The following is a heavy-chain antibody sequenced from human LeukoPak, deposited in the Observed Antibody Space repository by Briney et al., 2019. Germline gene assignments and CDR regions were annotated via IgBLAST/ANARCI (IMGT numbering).Heavy chain of an antibody. D-gene: IGHD6-13*01. Sequence: GGSLRLSCAASGFTFSSYAMHWVRQAPGKGLGWVAVISYDGSNKYYADSVKGRFTISRDNSKNTLYLQMNSLRAEDTAVYYWARWIAAAGLVADYWGQGTLVTVSS. CDR3: ARWIAAAGLVADY. CDR1: GFTFSSYA. V-gene: IGHV3-30-3*01. J-gene: IGHJ4*02. CDR2: ISYDGSNK.